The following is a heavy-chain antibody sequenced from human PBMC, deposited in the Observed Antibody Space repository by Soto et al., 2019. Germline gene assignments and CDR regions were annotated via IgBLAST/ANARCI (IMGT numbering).Heavy chain of an antibody. CDR1: GYTFTSYA. D-gene: IGHD6-6*01. J-gene: IGHJ4*02. V-gene: IGHV1-3*01. CDR3: ASLYSSSSRSVDY. Sequence: QVQLVQSGAEVKKPGASVKVSCKASGYTFTSYAMHWVRQAPGQRLEWMGWINAGNGNTKYSQKFQGRVTITRDTSASTAYMELSSLSSEDTSVYYCASLYSSSSRSVDYWGQGTLVTVSS. CDR2: INAGNGNT.